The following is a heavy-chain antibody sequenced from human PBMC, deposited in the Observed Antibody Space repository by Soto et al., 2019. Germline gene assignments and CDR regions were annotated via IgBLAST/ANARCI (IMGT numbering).Heavy chain of an antibody. V-gene: IGHV3-30*18. CDR1: GFTFSSYG. CDR2: ISYDGSNK. CDR3: AKATWLVRKGFVKLDY. D-gene: IGHD6-19*01. Sequence: QVQLVESGGGVVQPGRSLRLSCAASGFTFSSYGMHWVRQAPGKGLEWVAVISYDGSNKYYADSVKGRFTISRDNSKNTLYLQMNSLRAEDTAVYYCAKATWLVRKGFVKLDYWGQGTLVTVSS. J-gene: IGHJ4*02.